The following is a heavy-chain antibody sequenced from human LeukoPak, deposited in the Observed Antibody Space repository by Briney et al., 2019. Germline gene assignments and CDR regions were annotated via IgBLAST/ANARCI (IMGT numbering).Heavy chain of an antibody. CDR3: AGAEIDWQRSPGTLYYIHA. CDR1: GGSITSSH. D-gene: IGHD3-9*01. CDR2: VHHTGTS. J-gene: IGHJ5*02. Sequence: SETLSLTCTVSGGSITSSHWSWVRRSPGKGLEWVGYVHHTGTSSYNPSLESRVTISLDTSKSQFSLTLESVTAADTPLYYYAGAEIDWQRSPGTLYYIHAWGQGTLVTVSS. V-gene: IGHV4-59*01.